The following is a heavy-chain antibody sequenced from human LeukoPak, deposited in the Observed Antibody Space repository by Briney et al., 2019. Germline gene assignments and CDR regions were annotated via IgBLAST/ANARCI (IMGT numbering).Heavy chain of an antibody. CDR2: IYYSGST. CDR1: GGSISNYY. CDR3: ARWPSRLNWFDP. D-gene: IGHD6-13*01. Sequence: PSETLSLTCTVSGGSISNYYWSWIRQPPGEGLEWIGYIYYSGSTNYNPSLKSRVTMSIDTSKNQFTLKLSSVTAADTAVYYCARWPSRLNWFDPWGQGTLVTVSS. V-gene: IGHV4-59*01. J-gene: IGHJ5*02.